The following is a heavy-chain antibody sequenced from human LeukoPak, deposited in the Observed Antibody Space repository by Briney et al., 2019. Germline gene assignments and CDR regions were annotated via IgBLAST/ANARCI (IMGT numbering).Heavy chain of an antibody. CDR1: GFTFSSYA. V-gene: IGHV3-30-3*01. CDR2: ISYDGSNK. J-gene: IGHJ4*02. Sequence: GGSLRLSCAASGFTFSSYAMHWVRQAPGKGLEWVAVISYDGSNKYYADSVKGRFTISRDNSKNTLYLQMNSLRGEDTAVYYCARSPGYWGQGTLVTVSS. CDR3: ARSPGY.